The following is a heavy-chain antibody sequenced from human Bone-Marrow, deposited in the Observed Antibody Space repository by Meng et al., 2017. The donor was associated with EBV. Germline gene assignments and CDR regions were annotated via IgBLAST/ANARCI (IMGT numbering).Heavy chain of an antibody. D-gene: IGHD4-17*01. CDR3: ARDTHDYGDLTFFDY. J-gene: IGHJ4*02. CDR2: IIPIFGTA. Sequence: QVQPVQSGAEWKKPGSSVKVSCKASGGTFSSYAISWVRQAPGQGLEWMGGIIPIFGTANYAQKFQGRVTITADKSTSTAYMELSSLRSEDTAVYYCARDTHDYGDLTFFDYWGQGTLVTVSS. V-gene: IGHV1-69*06. CDR1: GGTFSSYA.